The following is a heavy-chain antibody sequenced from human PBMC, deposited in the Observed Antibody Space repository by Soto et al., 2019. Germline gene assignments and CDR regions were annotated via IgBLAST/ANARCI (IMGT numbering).Heavy chain of an antibody. CDR2: LIPMFGTT. CDR1: GGTFSSYS. Sequence: QVQLVQSGAEVKTPGSSVKVSCEASGGTFSSYSINWVRQAPGQGLEWMGRLIPMFGTTDYAQRFQGRVTFVADESTNTASMEVTDLTSDDTAVYYCARAAVLTFTRFYDVDVWGQGTKVTVSS. J-gene: IGHJ6*02. CDR3: ARAAVLTFTRFYDVDV. D-gene: IGHD6-25*01. V-gene: IGHV1-69*18.